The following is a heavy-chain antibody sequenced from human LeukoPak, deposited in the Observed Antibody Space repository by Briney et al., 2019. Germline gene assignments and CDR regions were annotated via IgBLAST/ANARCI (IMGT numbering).Heavy chain of an antibody. Sequence: GGSLRLSCAASGFTFSSYSMNWVRQAPGKGLEWVSSISSSSSYIYYADSVKGRFTISRDNAKNSLYLQMNSLRAEDTAVYYYARVYGDYGRDFDYWGQGTLVTVSS. D-gene: IGHD4-17*01. CDR1: GFTFSSYS. CDR2: ISSSSSYI. J-gene: IGHJ4*02. CDR3: ARVYGDYGRDFDY. V-gene: IGHV3-21*01.